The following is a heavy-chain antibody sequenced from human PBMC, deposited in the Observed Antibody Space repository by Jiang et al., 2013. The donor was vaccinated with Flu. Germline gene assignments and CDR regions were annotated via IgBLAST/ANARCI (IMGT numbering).Heavy chain of an antibody. Sequence: EVKKPGSSVKVSCKASGGTFSSYAISWVRQAPGQGLEWMGGIIPIFGTANYAQKFQGRVTITADESTSTAYMGLSSLRSEDTAVYYCARRHDILTGYYAYYYGMDVWGQGTTVTVSS. J-gene: IGHJ6*02. CDR1: GGTFSSYA. CDR3: ARRHDILTGYYAYYYGMDV. V-gene: IGHV1-69*01. D-gene: IGHD3-9*01. CDR2: IIPIFGTA.